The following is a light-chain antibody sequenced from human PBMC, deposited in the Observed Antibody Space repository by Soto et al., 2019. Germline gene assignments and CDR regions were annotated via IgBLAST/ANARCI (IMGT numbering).Light chain of an antibody. V-gene: IGKV3-20*01. CDR1: QTVSNSY. CDR2: GAS. CDR3: QQYDSAPYT. Sequence: EIVLTQSPGTLSLSPGERATLSCRASQTVSNSYLAWYQQKPGQTPRLLIYGASSRATGIPDRFSGSGSGTEFTLTISSVESEDFAVYYCQQYDSAPYTFGQGTKLEIK. J-gene: IGKJ2*01.